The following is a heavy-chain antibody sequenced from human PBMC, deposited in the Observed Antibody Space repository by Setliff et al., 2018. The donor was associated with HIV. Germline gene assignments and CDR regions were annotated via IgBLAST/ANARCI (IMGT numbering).Heavy chain of an antibody. J-gene: IGHJ4*02. CDR1: GCSISSSNNY. D-gene: IGHD2-21*02. CDR3: ARQQTALFFDY. Sequence: PSETLSLTCTVSGCSISSSNNYWGWIRQPPGKVLEWIGSIYYRGSTHYNPSLKSRSTMSVSTSKNQFSLKLTSVTAADMALYYCARQQTALFFDYWGQGTLVTVS. CDR2: IYYRGST. V-gene: IGHV4-39*01.